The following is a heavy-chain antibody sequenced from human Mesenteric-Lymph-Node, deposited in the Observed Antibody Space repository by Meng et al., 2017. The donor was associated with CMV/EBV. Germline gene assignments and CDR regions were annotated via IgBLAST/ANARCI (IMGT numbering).Heavy chain of an antibody. CDR1: GGTFRRNT. Sequence: SVKVSCKASGGTFRRNTVKWVRQAPGQGLEWMGGIIPIFGTANYAQKFQGRVTITTDESTSTAYMELSSLRSEDTAVYYCAVYYDFWSGPTPTPNWFDPWGQGTLVTVSS. J-gene: IGHJ5*02. V-gene: IGHV1-69*05. CDR3: AVYYDFWSGPTPTPNWFDP. CDR2: IIPIFGTA. D-gene: IGHD3-3*01.